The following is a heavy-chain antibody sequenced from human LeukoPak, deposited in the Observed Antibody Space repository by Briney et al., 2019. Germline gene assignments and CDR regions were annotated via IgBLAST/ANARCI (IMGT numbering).Heavy chain of an antibody. CDR3: AADAPATVTTFDY. CDR1: GFTFTSSA. CDR2: IVVGSGNT. Sequence: SVKVSCKASGFTFTSSAMQWVRQARGQRLEWIGWIVVGSGNTNYAQKFQERVTITRDMSTSTAYMELSSLRSEDTAVYYCAADAPATVTTFDYWGQGTLVTVSS. D-gene: IGHD4-17*01. V-gene: IGHV1-58*02. J-gene: IGHJ4*02.